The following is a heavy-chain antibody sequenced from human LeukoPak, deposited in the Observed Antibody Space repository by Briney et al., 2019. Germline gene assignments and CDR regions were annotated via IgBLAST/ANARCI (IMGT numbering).Heavy chain of an antibody. CDR2: ISGSGGST. CDR3: AKDGLTIFGVVTRDAFDI. V-gene: IGHV3-53*05. CDR1: GFTVSSNY. D-gene: IGHD3-3*01. Sequence: GGSLRLSCAASGFTVSSNYMSWVRQAPGKGLEWVSVISGSGGSTYYADSVKGRFTISRDNSKNTLYLQMNSLRAEDTAVYYCAKDGLTIFGVVTRDAFDIWGQGTMVTVSS. J-gene: IGHJ3*02.